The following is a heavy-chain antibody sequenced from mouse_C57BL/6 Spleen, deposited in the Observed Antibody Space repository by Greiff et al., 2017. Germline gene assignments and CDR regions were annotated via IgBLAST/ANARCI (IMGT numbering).Heavy chain of an antibody. CDR3: TTENYYGSSYRFAY. CDR1: GFNIKDDY. V-gene: IGHV14-4*01. Sequence: VQLQQSGAELVRPGASVKLSCTASGFNIKDDYMHWVKQRPEQGLEWIGWIDPENGDTEYASKFQGKATITTDTSSNTAYLQLSSLTSEDTAVYYCTTENYYGSSYRFAYWGQGTLVTVSA. J-gene: IGHJ3*01. CDR2: IDPENGDT. D-gene: IGHD1-1*01.